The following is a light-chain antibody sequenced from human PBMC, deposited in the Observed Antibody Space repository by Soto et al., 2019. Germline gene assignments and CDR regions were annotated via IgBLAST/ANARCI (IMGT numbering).Light chain of an antibody. CDR2: AAS. CDR1: QGISSY. CDR3: QQLNSYPPT. J-gene: IGKJ1*01. V-gene: IGKV1-9*01. Sequence: QFTQSPYSLPASVKDAVTITCRASQGISSYLAWYKQKPGKAPKLLIYAASTLQSGVPSRFSGSGSGTDFTLTIISLQPEDFATYYCQQLNSYPPTFGQGTKV.